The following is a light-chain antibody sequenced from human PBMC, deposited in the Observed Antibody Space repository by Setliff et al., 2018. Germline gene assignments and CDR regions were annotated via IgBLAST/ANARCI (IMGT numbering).Light chain of an antibody. V-gene: IGLV1-40*01. CDR2: GNS. Sequence: VLTQPPSVSGAPGRRVTISCTGSSSNIGAGYDVHWYQQLPGTAPKLLIYGNSNRPSGVPDRFSGSKSGTSASLAITGLQAEDEADYYCQSYDSSLSALYVFGTGTKVTVL. CDR1: SSNIGAGYD. J-gene: IGLJ1*01. CDR3: QSYDSSLSALYV.